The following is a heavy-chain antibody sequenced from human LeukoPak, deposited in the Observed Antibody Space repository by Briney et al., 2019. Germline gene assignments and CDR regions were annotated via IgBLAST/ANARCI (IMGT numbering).Heavy chain of an antibody. V-gene: IGHV3-21*01. D-gene: IGHD2-2*01. J-gene: IGHJ4*02. CDR1: GFTFSSYS. CDR3: AVGYCSSTSCYPYYFDY. CDR2: IGSSSSYI. Sequence: GGSLRLSCAASGFTFSSYSMNWVRQAPGKGLEWVSSIGSSSSYIYYADSVKGRFTISRDNAKNSLYLQMNSLRAEDTAVYYCAVGYCSSTSCYPYYFDYWGQGTLVTVSS.